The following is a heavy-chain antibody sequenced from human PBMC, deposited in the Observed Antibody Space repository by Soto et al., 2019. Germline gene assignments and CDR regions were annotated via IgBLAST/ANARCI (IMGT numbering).Heavy chain of an antibody. Sequence: QVQLVQSGTEVKKPGSSVRVSCKASGGTFRNYAISWVRQAPGQGLEWIGGIIPIFGPANYAQKFQGRLTIIADEXTXXAYMELSSLRSEDTAVYYCARSDYCGGDCYAFLDYWGQGTLVTVSS. CDR3: ARSDYCGGDCYAFLDY. J-gene: IGHJ4*02. V-gene: IGHV1-69*12. D-gene: IGHD2-21*02. CDR2: IIPIFGPA. CDR1: GGTFRNYA.